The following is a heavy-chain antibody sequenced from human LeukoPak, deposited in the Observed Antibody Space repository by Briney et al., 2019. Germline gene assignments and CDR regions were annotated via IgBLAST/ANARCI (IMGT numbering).Heavy chain of an antibody. Sequence: PSETLSLTCAVYGGSFSDYYWTWIRQPPGKGLEWIAEIIHSGSTNYNPSLKSRVTISVDTSKNQFSLKLSSVTAADTAVYYCARGRPGIAAGGIKYYYGMDVWGQGIPVTVSS. CDR1: GGSFSDYY. J-gene: IGHJ6*02. CDR3: ARGRPGIAAGGIKYYYGMDV. D-gene: IGHD6-13*01. CDR2: IIHSGST. V-gene: IGHV4-34*01.